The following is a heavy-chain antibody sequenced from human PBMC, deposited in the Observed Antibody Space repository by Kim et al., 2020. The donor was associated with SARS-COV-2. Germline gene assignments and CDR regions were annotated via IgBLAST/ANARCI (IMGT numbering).Heavy chain of an antibody. Sequence: GGSLRLSCAASGFTFSSYGMHWVRQAPGKGLEWVAVIWYDGSNKYYADSVKGRFTISRDNSKNTLDLQMNSLRAEDTAEYYCARDSGGSSSWSFDFWGQGTLVTGSS. V-gene: IGHV3-33*01. D-gene: IGHD6-13*01. CDR3: ARDSGGSSSWSFDF. J-gene: IGHJ4*02. CDR1: GFTFSSYG. CDR2: IWYDGSNK.